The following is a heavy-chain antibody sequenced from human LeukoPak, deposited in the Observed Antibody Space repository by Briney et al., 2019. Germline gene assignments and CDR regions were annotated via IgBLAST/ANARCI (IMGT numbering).Heavy chain of an antibody. V-gene: IGHV3-21*01. CDR1: GFTFSSYS. Sequence: PGGSLRLSCAASGFTFSSYSMNWVRQAPGKGLEWVSSISSSSSYIYYADSVKGRFTISRDNAKNSLYLQMNSLRAEDTAVYYCARDWGITIFGVVTFNWFDPWGQGTLVTVSS. J-gene: IGHJ5*02. CDR3: ARDWGITIFGVVTFNWFDP. CDR2: ISSSSSYI. D-gene: IGHD3-3*01.